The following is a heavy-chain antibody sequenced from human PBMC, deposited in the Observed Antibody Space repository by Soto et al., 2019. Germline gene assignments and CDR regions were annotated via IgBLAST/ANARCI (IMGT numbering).Heavy chain of an antibody. CDR1: GFTFSSYS. V-gene: IGHV3-48*01. D-gene: IGHD3-3*01. CDR3: AREGVLRFLEWLSEPIDY. CDR2: ISSSSSTI. J-gene: IGHJ4*02. Sequence: EVQLVESGGGLVQPGGSLRLSCAASGFTFSSYSMKWVRQAPGKGLEWVSYISSSSSTIYYADSVKGRFTISRDNAKNSLYLQMNSLRAEDTAVYYCAREGVLRFLEWLSEPIDYWGQGTLVTVSS.